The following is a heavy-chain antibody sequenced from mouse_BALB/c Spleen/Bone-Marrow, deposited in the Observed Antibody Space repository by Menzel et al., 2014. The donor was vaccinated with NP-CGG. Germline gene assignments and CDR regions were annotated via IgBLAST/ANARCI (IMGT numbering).Heavy chain of an antibody. V-gene: IGHV5-17*02. CDR1: GFTFSSFG. Sequence: VQLKESGGGLVQPGGSRKLSCAASGFTFSSFGMHWVRQAPEKGLEWVAYISSGSSTIYYADTVKGRFTISRDNPKNTLFLQMTSLRSEDTAMYYCTRKGALITHYYAMDYWGQGTSVTASS. D-gene: IGHD2-4*01. CDR3: TRKGALITHYYAMDY. J-gene: IGHJ4*01. CDR2: ISSGSSTI.